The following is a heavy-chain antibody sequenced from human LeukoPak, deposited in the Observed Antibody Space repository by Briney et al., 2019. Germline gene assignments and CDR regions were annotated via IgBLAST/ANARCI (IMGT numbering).Heavy chain of an antibody. CDR3: AREARSLGDPAPFDY. D-gene: IGHD3-10*01. Sequence: SETLSLTCTVSGGSISSYYWSWIRQPPGKGLEWIGYIYYSGSTNYNPSLKSRVTISVDTSKNQFSLKLSSVTAADTAVYYCAREARSLGDPAPFDYWGQGTLVTVSS. CDR2: IYYSGST. CDR1: GGSISSYY. V-gene: IGHV4-59*12. J-gene: IGHJ4*02.